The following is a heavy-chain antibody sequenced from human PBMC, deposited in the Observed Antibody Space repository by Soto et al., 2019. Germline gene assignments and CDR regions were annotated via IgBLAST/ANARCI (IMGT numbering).Heavy chain of an antibody. CDR1: GYTFTSYA. Sequence: GASVKVSCKASGYTFTSYAMHWVRQAPGRRLEWMGWINAGNGNTKYSQKFQGRVTITRDTSASTAYMELSSLRSEDTAVYYCAGSSGWYIWFDTWGQGTLVTISS. J-gene: IGHJ5*01. CDR3: AGSSGWYIWFDT. CDR2: INAGNGNT. D-gene: IGHD6-13*01. V-gene: IGHV1-3*01.